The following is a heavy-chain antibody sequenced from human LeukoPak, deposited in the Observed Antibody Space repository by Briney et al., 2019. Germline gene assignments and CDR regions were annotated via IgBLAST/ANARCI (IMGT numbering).Heavy chain of an antibody. CDR3: AKDATYGSGSYTSFDY. Sequence: GRSLRLSCAASGFTFSSYAMHWVRQAPGKGLEWVAVISYDGSNKYYADSVKGRFTISRDNSKNTLYLQMNSLRAEDTAVYYCAKDATYGSGSYTSFDYWGQGTLVTVSS. J-gene: IGHJ4*02. CDR1: GFTFSSYA. CDR2: ISYDGSNK. D-gene: IGHD3-10*01. V-gene: IGHV3-30-3*01.